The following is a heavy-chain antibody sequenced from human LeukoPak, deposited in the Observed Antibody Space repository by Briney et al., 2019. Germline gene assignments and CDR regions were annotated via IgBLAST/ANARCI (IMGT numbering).Heavy chain of an antibody. CDR3: ARPYYYDSRIDP. CDR2: IYYSGST. J-gene: IGHJ5*02. CDR1: GGSISSSY. V-gene: IGHV4-59*08. D-gene: IGHD3-22*01. Sequence: SETLFLTCTVSGGSISSSYGSWIRQPPGKGLEWIGYIYYSGSTNSNPSLKSRVTISVDTSKNQFSLKLSSVTAADTAVYYCARPYYYDSRIDPWGQGTLVTVSS.